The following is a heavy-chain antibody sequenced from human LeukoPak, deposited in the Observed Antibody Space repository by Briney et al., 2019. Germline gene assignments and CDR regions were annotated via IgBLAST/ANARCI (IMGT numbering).Heavy chain of an antibody. Sequence: ASVKVSCKASGYTFKNYGISWVRQAPGQGLEWMGWVGVYNGKTKSAQNLQGRVSSTTDTSTTTAYMELRGLTSDDTAVYYCARVTYYYDSNGDGQGRVVFDYWGQGTLVTVSS. J-gene: IGHJ4*02. CDR3: ARVTYYYDSNGDGQGRVVFDY. CDR2: VGVYNGKT. V-gene: IGHV1-18*01. D-gene: IGHD3-10*01. CDR1: GYTFKNYG.